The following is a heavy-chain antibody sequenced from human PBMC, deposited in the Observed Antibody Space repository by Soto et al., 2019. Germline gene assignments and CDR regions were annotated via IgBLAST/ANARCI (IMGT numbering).Heavy chain of an antibody. V-gene: IGHV4-30-2*01. CDR2: IYHSGST. J-gene: IGHJ6*02. D-gene: IGHD3-10*01. CDR1: GGSISSGGYS. CDR3: AGEGGTGYYYGSGTPRNYYYYGMDV. Sequence: SETLSLTCAVSGGSISSGGYSWSWIRQPPGKGLEWIGYIYHSGSTYYNPSLKSRVTISVDTSKNQFSLKLSSVTAADTAVYYCAGEGGTGYYYGSGTPRNYYYYGMDVWGQGTTVTVSS.